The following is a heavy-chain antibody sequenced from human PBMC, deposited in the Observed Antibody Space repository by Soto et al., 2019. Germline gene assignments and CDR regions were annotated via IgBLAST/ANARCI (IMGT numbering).Heavy chain of an antibody. CDR2: INPNSGGT. V-gene: IGHV1-2*04. CDR3: ARVMIAAAPDDAFDI. D-gene: IGHD6-13*01. J-gene: IGHJ3*02. CDR1: GYTFTGYY. Sequence: ASVKVSCKASGYTFTGYYMHWVRQAPGQGLEWMGWINPNSGGTNYAQKFQGWVTMTRDTSISTAYMELSRLRSDDTAVYYCARVMIAAAPDDAFDIWGQGTMVTV.